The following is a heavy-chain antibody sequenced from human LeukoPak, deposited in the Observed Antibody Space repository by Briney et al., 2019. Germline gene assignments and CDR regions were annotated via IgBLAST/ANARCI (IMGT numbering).Heavy chain of an antibody. Sequence: GRSLRLSCAASGFTFSSYAMHWVSQAPGKGLEWVAVISSDGSNKYYADSVKGRFTISRDNSKNTLYLQMNSLRAEDTAVYYCARSPENYYDSSGYYLFDYWGQGTLVTVSS. CDR1: GFTFSSYA. J-gene: IGHJ4*02. CDR3: ARSPENYYDSSGYYLFDY. D-gene: IGHD3-22*01. V-gene: IGHV3-30*14. CDR2: ISSDGSNK.